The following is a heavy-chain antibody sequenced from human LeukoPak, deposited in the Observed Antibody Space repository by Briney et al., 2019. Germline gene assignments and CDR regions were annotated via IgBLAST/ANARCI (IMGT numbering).Heavy chain of an antibody. CDR2: IKQDGSEN. CDR3: ARDYDFWSGYYFDY. V-gene: IGHV3-7*01. D-gene: IGHD3-3*01. Sequence: PGGSLRLSCAASGFTFSSYWMSWVRQAPGKGLEWVANIKQDGSENYYVDSVKGRFTISRDNAKNSLYLQMNSLRAEDTAVYYCARDYDFWSGYYFDYWGQGTLVTVSS. J-gene: IGHJ4*02. CDR1: GFTFSSYW.